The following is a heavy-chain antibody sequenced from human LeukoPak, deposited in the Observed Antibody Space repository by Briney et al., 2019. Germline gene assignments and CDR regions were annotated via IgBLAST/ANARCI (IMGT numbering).Heavy chain of an antibody. CDR3: AKHSGNYFFDH. J-gene: IGHJ4*02. Sequence: GASLRLSCAASGFTFSTYAMSWVRQAPGEGLEWVSAICVSGGDTFYADSVRGRLTISTDNSMNTLYLQMNSLRAEDTDRYYCAKHSGNYFFDHWGQGTLLTVSA. CDR2: ICVSGGDT. D-gene: IGHD1-26*01. V-gene: IGHV3-23*01. CDR1: GFTFSTYA.